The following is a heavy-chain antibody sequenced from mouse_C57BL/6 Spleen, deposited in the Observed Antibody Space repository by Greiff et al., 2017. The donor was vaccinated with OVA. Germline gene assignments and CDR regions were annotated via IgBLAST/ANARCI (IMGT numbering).Heavy chain of an antibody. J-gene: IGHJ1*03. D-gene: IGHD1-1*01. CDR3: ARVTTVVEGYFDV. Sequence: QVQLQQPGAELVKPGASVKMSCKASGYTFTSYWITWVKQRPGQGLEWIGDIYPGSGSTNYNEKFKSKATLTVDTSSSTAYMQLSSLPSEDSAVYYCARVTTVVEGYFDVWGTGTTVTVSS. CDR2: IYPGSGST. V-gene: IGHV1-55*01. CDR1: GYTFTSYW.